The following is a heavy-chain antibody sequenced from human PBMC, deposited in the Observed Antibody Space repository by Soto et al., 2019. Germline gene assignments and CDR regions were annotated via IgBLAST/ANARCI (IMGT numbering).Heavy chain of an antibody. CDR3: AMNFGNTLFRGGMDV. V-gene: IGHV6-1*01. CDR1: WPTFTSNSAA. CDR2: TYYRSKWYN. D-gene: IGHD3-3*01. Sequence: HTLKVTCHLSWPTFTSNSAAWDWITQSSTRDFEWLVRTYYRSKWYNDYAVSVKSRMAINRDTSKNQFALKLKSVTPEYTAVYYCAMNFGNTLFRGGMDVWGQGTPVTVS. J-gene: IGHJ6*02.